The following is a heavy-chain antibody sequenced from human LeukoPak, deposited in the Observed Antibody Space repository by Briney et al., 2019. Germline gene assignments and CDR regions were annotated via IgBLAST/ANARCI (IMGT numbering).Heavy chain of an antibody. CDR2: INPNRGGT. D-gene: IGHD4-11*01. V-gene: IGHV1-2*06. CDR3: ARERRTTVTGDY. J-gene: IGHJ4*02. CDR1: GYTFTGYY. Sequence: ASVKVSCKASGYTFTGYYMHWVRQAPGQGLEWMGRINPNRGGTNYAQKFQGRVTMTRDTSISTAYMELSRLRSDDTAVYCCARERRTTVTGDYWGQGTLVTVSS.